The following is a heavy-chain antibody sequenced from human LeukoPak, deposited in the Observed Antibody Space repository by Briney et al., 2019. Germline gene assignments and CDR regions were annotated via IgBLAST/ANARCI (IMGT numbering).Heavy chain of an antibody. V-gene: IGHV3-66*01. CDR2: IYSGGST. Sequence: GGSLRLSCAASGFTVSSNYMSWVRQAPGKGLEWVSFIYSGGSTYYADSVKGRFTISRDNSKNTLYLQMNSLRAEDTAVYYCASSAPLLPYCSSTSCPHYYYGMDVWGQGTTVTVSS. J-gene: IGHJ6*02. CDR3: ASSAPLLPYCSSTSCPHYYYGMDV. CDR1: GFTVSSNY. D-gene: IGHD2-2*01.